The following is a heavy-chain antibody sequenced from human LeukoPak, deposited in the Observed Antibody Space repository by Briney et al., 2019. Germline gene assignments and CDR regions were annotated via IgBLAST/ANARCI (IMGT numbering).Heavy chain of an antibody. CDR2: IYYSET. J-gene: IGHJ4*02. D-gene: IGHD6-19*01. Sequence: SETLSLTCAVYGGSFSGYYWSWIRQPPGKGLEWIGYIYYSETNYNPSLKSRVTISLDMSKNQFSLKLSSVTAADTAVYYCARVGYSSEADYWGQGTLVTVSS. V-gene: IGHV4-59*01. CDR3: ARVGYSSEADY. CDR1: GGSFSGYY.